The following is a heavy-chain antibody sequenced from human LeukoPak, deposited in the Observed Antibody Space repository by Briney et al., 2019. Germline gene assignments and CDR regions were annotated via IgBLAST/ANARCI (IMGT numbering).Heavy chain of an antibody. J-gene: IGHJ4*02. Sequence: SETLSLTCTVSGGSISSSSYYWGWIRQPPGKGLEWIGSIYYSGSTYYNPSLKSRVTISVDTSKNQFSLKLSSVTAADTAVYYCARDPSVGATDYWGQGTLVTVSS. V-gene: IGHV4-39*07. CDR1: GGSISSSSYY. D-gene: IGHD1-26*01. CDR3: ARDPSVGATDY. CDR2: IYYSGST.